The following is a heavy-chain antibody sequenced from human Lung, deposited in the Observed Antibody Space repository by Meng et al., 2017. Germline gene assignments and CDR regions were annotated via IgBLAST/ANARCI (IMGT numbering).Heavy chain of an antibody. CDR2: VYSSGSA. D-gene: IGHD5/OR15-5a*01. CDR3: ARGVGSLDF. Sequence: VRWKGPGPGLWKPRVTLSLTCVVSGGSISVYFWTWFRQPAGRGLDWIGRVYSSGSANYNPSLKSRVTMSVDRSKNQFSLQLTSVTAADTAVYYCARGVGSLDFWGQGALVTVSS. V-gene: IGHV4-4*07. CDR1: GGSISVYF. J-gene: IGHJ4*02.